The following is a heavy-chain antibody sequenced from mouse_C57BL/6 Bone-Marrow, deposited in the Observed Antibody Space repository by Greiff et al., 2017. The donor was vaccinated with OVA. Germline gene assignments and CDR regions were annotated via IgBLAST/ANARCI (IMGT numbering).Heavy chain of an antibody. Sequence: EVKLVESGGGLVQPGGSLKLSCAASGFTFSDYGMAWVRQAPRTGPEWVAFISNLAYSIYYADTVTGRFTISRENAKNTLYLEMSSLRSEDTAMYYCARQAGDWYFDVWGTGTTVTVSS. CDR3: ARQAGDWYFDV. CDR2: ISNLAYSI. J-gene: IGHJ1*03. V-gene: IGHV5-15*04. CDR1: GFTFSDYG. D-gene: IGHD4-1*01.